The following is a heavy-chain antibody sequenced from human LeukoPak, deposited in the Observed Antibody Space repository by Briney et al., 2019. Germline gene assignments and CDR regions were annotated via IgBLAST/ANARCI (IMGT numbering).Heavy chain of an antibody. D-gene: IGHD2-2*01. CDR3: ARDRGRGYCSSTSCSSGAFDI. J-gene: IGHJ3*02. V-gene: IGHV4-59*01. CDR1: GGSISGYY. CDR2: IYYSGST. Sequence: SETLSLTCTVSGGSISGYYWSWIRQPPGKGLEWIGYIYYSGSTNYNPSLKSRVTISVDTSKNQFSLKLSSVTAADTAVYYCARDRGRGYCSSTSCSSGAFDIWGQGTMVTVSS.